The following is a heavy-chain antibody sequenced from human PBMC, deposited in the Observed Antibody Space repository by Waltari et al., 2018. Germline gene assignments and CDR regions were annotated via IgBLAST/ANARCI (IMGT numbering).Heavy chain of an antibody. D-gene: IGHD2-15*01. CDR2: FKSKTDGGTT. V-gene: IGHV3-15*01. CDR3: ATNGRYCTGGSCPPYYFYYGMDV. J-gene: IGHJ6*02. CDR1: GFTFSDAW. Sequence: EVQLVESGGGLVKPGGSLRLSCAASGFTFSDAWMSWVRQAPGKGLEWVGLFKSKTDGGTTDYAEPVKGRFTISRDDSKNTLYLQMNSLETEDTAVYYCATNGRYCTGGSCPPYYFYYGMDVWGQGTTVTVSS.